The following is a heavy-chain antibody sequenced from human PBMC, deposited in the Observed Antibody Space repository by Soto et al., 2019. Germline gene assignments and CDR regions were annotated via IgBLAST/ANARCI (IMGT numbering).Heavy chain of an antibody. J-gene: IGHJ4*02. CDR2: INHSGST. V-gene: IGHV4-34*01. Sequence: PSETLSLTCAIYGGSFSGYHWSWIRQPPGKGLEWIGEINHSGSTNYNPSLKSRVTISVDTSKNQFTLKLSSVTAADTAVYYCARLGARSNYWGQGTLVTVSS. CDR3: ARLGARSNY. D-gene: IGHD4-17*01. CDR1: GGSFSGYH.